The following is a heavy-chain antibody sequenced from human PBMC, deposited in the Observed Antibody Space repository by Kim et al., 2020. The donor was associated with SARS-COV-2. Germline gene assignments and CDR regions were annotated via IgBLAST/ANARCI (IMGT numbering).Heavy chain of an antibody. D-gene: IGHD6-19*01. CDR2: INSDGSST. J-gene: IGHJ6*02. CDR3: AREWGIAVAGILSWGGMDV. V-gene: IGHV3-74*01. CDR1: GFTFSSYW. Sequence: GGSLRLSCAASGFTFSSYWMHWVRQAPGKGLVWVSRINSDGSSTSYADSVKGRFTISRDNAKNTLYLQMNSLRAEDTAVYYCAREWGIAVAGILSWGGMDVWGQGTTVTVSS.